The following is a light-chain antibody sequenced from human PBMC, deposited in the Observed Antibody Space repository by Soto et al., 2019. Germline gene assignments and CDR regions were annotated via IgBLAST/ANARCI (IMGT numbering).Light chain of an antibody. CDR2: RNN. Sequence: QSVLTQPPSASGTPGQRVTISCSGSSSNIGGYYVSWYQQLPGTAPKVLIYRNNQRPLGVPDRFSGSKSGTSASLAISGLRSDDEADYYCAAWDDSLSGYVFGTGTKVTVL. CDR3: AAWDDSLSGYV. J-gene: IGLJ1*01. V-gene: IGLV1-47*01. CDR1: SSNIGGYY.